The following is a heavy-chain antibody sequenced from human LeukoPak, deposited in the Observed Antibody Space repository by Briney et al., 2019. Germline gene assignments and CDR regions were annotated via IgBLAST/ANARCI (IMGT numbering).Heavy chain of an antibody. J-gene: IGHJ4*02. CDR2: ISGSGGST. CDR1: GLTFSSYA. CDR3: AKDLASGGNFDY. Sequence: GGSLRLSCAASGLTFSSYAMSWVGQDPGKGLEWVSAISGSGGSTYYADSVKGRFTISRDNSRYTLYLQMNSLRAEDTAVYYCAKDLASGGNFDYWGQGTLVTVSS. D-gene: IGHD3-3*02. V-gene: IGHV3-23*01.